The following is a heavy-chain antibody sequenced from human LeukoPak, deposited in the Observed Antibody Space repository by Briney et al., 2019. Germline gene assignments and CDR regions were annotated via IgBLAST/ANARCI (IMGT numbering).Heavy chain of an antibody. J-gene: IGHJ5*02. CDR3: ARGRRTLYDNRLARGFDP. CDR1: GGSFSGYY. D-gene: IGHD2/OR15-2a*01. V-gene: IGHV4-34*01. Sequence: SETLSLTCAVYGGSFSGYYWSWIRQPPGKGLEWIGEINHSGSTNYNPSLKSRVTISVDTSKNQFSLKLSSVTAADTAVYYCARGRRTLYDNRLARGFDPWGQGTLVTVSS. CDR2: INHSGST.